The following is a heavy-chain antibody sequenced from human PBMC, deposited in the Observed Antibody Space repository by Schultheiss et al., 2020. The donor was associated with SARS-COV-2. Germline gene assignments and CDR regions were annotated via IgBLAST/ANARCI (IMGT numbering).Heavy chain of an antibody. Sequence: GGSLRLSCAASGFTFSSYGMHWVRQAPGKGLEWVAVISYDGSNKYYADSVKGRFTISRDNSKNTLYLQMNSLRAEDTAVYYCAKDLERGYSMKSAYGMDVWGQGTTVTVSS. CDR3: AKDLERGYSMKSAYGMDV. J-gene: IGHJ6*02. V-gene: IGHV3-30*18. CDR1: GFTFSSYG. CDR2: ISYDGSNK. D-gene: IGHD4-11*01.